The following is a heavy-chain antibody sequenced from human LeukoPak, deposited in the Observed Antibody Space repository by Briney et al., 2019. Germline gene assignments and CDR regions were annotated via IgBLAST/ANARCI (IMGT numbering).Heavy chain of an antibody. CDR2: ISSSGTTI. D-gene: IGHD1-1*01. J-gene: IGHJ4*02. Sequence: GGSLRLSCAASGFTFSSYELIWVRQAPGKGLEWISYISSSGTTIYYADSVQGRFTISRDNAKNSLYLQMISLRADDTAVYYCARAASVVPYNSLGYWGQGTLVTVSS. V-gene: IGHV3-48*03. CDR3: ARAASVVPYNSLGY. CDR1: GFTFSSYE.